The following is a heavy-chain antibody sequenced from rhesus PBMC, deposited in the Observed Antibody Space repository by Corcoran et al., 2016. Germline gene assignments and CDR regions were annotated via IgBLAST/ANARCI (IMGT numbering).Heavy chain of an antibody. CDR1: GGSFSGYY. D-gene: IGHD4-29*01. CDR2: ISGSSGST. J-gene: IGHJ4*01. V-gene: IGHV4-165*01. Sequence: QVQLQESGPGLVKPSETLSLTCAVSGGSFSGYYWGWIRQPPGKGLEWIGNISGSSGSTDYNPSLKSGVTISTDTSKNQFSLKLSSVTAADTAVYYYARGLYGSSRFDYWGQGVLVTVSS. CDR3: ARGLYGSSRFDY.